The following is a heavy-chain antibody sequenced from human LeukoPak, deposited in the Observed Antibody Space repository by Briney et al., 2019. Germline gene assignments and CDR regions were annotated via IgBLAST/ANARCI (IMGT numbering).Heavy chain of an antibody. V-gene: IGHV1-24*01. D-gene: IGHD3-22*01. Sequence: ASVRVSCKVSGYTLTELSMHWVRQAPGKGLGWMGGFDPEDGETIYAQKFQGRVTMTEDTSTDTAYMELSSLRSEDTAVYYCATDQYYYDSSGYPRALYAFDIWGQGTMVTVSS. CDR2: FDPEDGET. CDR1: GYTLTELS. J-gene: IGHJ3*02. CDR3: ATDQYYYDSSGYPRALYAFDI.